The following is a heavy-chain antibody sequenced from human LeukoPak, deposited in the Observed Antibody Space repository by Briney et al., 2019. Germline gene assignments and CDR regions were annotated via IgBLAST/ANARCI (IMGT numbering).Heavy chain of an antibody. J-gene: IGHJ4*02. Sequence: QSGGALRLSCAASGFTFSASAMNWVRQAPAKGLEWVSSVNGGGSSTYYADSVKGRFTISRDNSRNTLYLQMNSLRAEDTAVYYCAKGEPSDYYDSSGYYWGQGTLVTVSS. CDR1: GFTFSASA. V-gene: IGHV3-23*01. CDR2: VNGGGSST. CDR3: AKGEPSDYYDSSGYY. D-gene: IGHD3-22*01.